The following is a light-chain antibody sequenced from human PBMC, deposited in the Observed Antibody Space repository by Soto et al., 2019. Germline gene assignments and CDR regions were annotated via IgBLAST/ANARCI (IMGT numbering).Light chain of an antibody. J-gene: IGKJ5*01. CDR2: DAS. CDR3: QQFNNYPIT. CDR1: QGISSA. Sequence: LQLTRCPTSLSASVCARVPITGRASQGISSALAWYQQKPGKAPKLLIYDASSLESGVPSRFSGSGSGTDFTLTISCLQPEDFATYYCQQFNNYPITFGHVTRLEI. V-gene: IGKV1D-13*01.